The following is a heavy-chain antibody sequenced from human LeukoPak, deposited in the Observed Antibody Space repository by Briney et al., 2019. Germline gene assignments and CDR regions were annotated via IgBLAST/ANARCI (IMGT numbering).Heavy chain of an antibody. Sequence: SETLSLACAVYGGSFSGYYWSWIRQPPGKGLEWIGYIYYSGSTNYNPSLKSRVTISIDTSKNQFSLKLSSVIAADTAVYYCARTTVTTWGEYYFDYWGQGTLVTVSS. CDR1: GGSFSGYY. CDR2: IYYSGST. V-gene: IGHV4-59*01. J-gene: IGHJ4*02. CDR3: ARTTVTTWGEYYFDY. D-gene: IGHD4-17*01.